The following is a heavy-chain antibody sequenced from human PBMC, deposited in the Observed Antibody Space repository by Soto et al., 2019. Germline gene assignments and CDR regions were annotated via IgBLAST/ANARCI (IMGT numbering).Heavy chain of an antibody. CDR2: ISYDGSNK. CDR1: GFTFSSYG. D-gene: IGHD3-16*01. CDR3: AKDRSTLLTLRADHLSY. V-gene: IGHV3-30*18. J-gene: IGHJ4*02. Sequence: GGSLRLSCAASGFTFSSYGMHWVRQAPGKGLEWVAVISYDGSNKYYADSVKGRFTISRDNSKNTLYLQMNSLRAEDTAVYYCAKDRSTLLTLRADHLSYWGQGTLVTVSS.